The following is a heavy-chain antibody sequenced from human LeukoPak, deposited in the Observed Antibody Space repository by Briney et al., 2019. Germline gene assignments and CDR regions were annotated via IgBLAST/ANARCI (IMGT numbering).Heavy chain of an antibody. CDR3: ARNNDMDV. D-gene: IGHD1/OR15-1a*01. Sequence: GGSLRLSCAASGFILSNHWMTWVRQAPGKGPEWVANVNKDGSENYYVDSVKGRFTISRDTAKNSLYLQMNNLRAEDTALYYCARNNDMDVWGQGTTVIVSS. V-gene: IGHV3-7*03. CDR1: GFILSNHW. CDR2: VNKDGSEN. J-gene: IGHJ6*02.